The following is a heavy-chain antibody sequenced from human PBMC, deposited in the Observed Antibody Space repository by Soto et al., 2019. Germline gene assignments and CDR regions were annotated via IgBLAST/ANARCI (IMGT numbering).Heavy chain of an antibody. V-gene: IGHV4-59*08. J-gene: IGHJ6*03. D-gene: IGHD5-12*01. Sequence: PSETLSLTCTVSGGSISSYYWSWIRQPPGKGLEWIGYIYYSGSTNYNPSLKSRVTISVDTSKNQFSLKLSSVTAADTAVYYCAGMPAPTEYSGYLGYYYYYMDVWGKGTTVTVSS. CDR2: IYYSGST. CDR1: GGSISSYY. CDR3: AGMPAPTEYSGYLGYYYYYMDV.